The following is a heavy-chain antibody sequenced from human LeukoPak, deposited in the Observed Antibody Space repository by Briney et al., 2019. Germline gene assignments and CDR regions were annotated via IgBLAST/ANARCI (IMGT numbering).Heavy chain of an antibody. CDR3: AKPLGGSYLFDR. CDR1: GFTFSSYA. Sequence: GGSLRLSCAASGFTFSSYAMTWVRRAPGKGLEWVSTIEVGGAITHYAASVKGRFTISRDTSKKILYLQMDSLRREDTAVYYCAKPLGGSYLFDRWGQGTLVTVSS. V-gene: IGHV3-23*01. D-gene: IGHD1-26*01. J-gene: IGHJ4*02. CDR2: IEVGGAIT.